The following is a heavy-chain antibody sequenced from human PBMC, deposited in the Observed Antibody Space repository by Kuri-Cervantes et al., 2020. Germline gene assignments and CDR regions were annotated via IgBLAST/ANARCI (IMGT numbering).Heavy chain of an antibody. D-gene: IGHD5-18*01. J-gene: IGHJ4*02. CDR3: AGHMGIQLWLLFDY. CDR1: GFIFSDYG. V-gene: IGHV3-30*12. CDR2: ISYDGSNK. Sequence: GESLKISCAASGFIFSDYGMHWVRQAPGKGLEWVAVISYDGSNKYYADSVKGRFTISGDNSGNTLYLQMNSLRAEDTAVYYCAGHMGIQLWLLFDYWGQGTLVTVSS.